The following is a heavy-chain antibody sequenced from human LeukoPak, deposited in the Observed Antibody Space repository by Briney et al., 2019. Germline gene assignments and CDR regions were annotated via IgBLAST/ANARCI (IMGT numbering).Heavy chain of an antibody. Sequence: GGSLRLSCAASGFTFNSYWMNWVRQAPGKGLEWVANIKQDGSEKYYVDSVKGRFTISRDNAKNSLYLQMNSLRAEDTAVYYCATLISGWSLYWGQGTLVTVSS. J-gene: IGHJ4*02. CDR3: ATLISGWSLY. D-gene: IGHD6-19*01. CDR1: GFTFNSYW. CDR2: IKQDGSEK. V-gene: IGHV3-7*01.